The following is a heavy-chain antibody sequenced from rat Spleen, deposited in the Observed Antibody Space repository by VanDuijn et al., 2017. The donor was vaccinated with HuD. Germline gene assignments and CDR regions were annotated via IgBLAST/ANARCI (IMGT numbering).Heavy chain of an antibody. Sequence: EVQLVESGGGLVQPGGSLKLSCVASGFTFNNYWMTWIRQAPGKGLEWVASITNTGSSTYYPDSVKGRFTISRDNAKSTLFLQMDSLRSEDTATYYCATITAVHWFAFWGQGTLVTVSS. V-gene: IGHV5-31*01. CDR3: ATITAVHWFAF. CDR2: ITNTGSST. J-gene: IGHJ3*01. CDR1: GFTFNNYW. D-gene: IGHD1-1*01.